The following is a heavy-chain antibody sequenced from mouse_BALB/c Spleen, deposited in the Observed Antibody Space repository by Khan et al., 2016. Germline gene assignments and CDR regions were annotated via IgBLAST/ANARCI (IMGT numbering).Heavy chain of an antibody. Sequence: EVQLVETGGGLVQPKGSLKLSCAASGCTFNTNAMKWVRQAPGKGLEWVARIRSKSNNYATYYADSVKDRFTISRDDSQSMLYLQMNNLKTEDTAMYYCVRAPLSSYAMDYWGQGTSVTVSS. CDR2: IRSKSNNYAT. CDR1: GCTFNTNA. CDR3: VRAPLSSYAMDY. V-gene: IGHV10S3*01. J-gene: IGHJ4*01. D-gene: IGHD1-1*01.